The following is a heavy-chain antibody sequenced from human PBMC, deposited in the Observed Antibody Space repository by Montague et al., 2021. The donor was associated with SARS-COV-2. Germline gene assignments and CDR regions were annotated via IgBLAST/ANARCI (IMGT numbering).Heavy chain of an antibody. Sequence: SETLSLTCTVSGGSISSSSYYWGWIRQPPGKGLEWIGSVYYSGSTYYNPSLKSRVTISVDTSKNQFSLKLSSVTAADTAVYYCARDGSLRFEILIGPRHYYYGRGVWGPGTPVTVPS. CDR3: ARDGSLRFEILIGPRHYYYGRGV. CDR2: VYYSGST. J-gene: IGHJ6*02. D-gene: IGHD3-9*01. V-gene: IGHV4-39*07. CDR1: GGSISSSSYY.